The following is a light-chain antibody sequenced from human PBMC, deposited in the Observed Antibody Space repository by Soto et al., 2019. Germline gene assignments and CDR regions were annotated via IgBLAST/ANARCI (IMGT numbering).Light chain of an antibody. CDR3: QQLNGSPWT. V-gene: IGKV1-9*01. CDR2: GAS. Sequence: IEFPQSPSSLYAYVGDRVTITCRASPAIATFLAWYQQNTGTPPNLLIYGASTLQSGVPSRFSGSRSGTDYTLTIGSLQPEDVSTDYCQQLNGSPWTFGQGTKVDIK. J-gene: IGKJ1*01. CDR1: PAIATF.